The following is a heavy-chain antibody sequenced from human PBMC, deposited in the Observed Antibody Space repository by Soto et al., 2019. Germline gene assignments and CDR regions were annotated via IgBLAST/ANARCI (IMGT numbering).Heavy chain of an antibody. Sequence: PGGSLRLSCAASGFTFSRYAMNWVRQARGNGLEWVSTLSGSGSGSYYPDSLRGRFTISRDNSKNTLYLQMNNLRAEDTAVYYCAKAPISLDGSGYYFASFDYWGHGTRVTVPQ. CDR2: LSGSGSGS. D-gene: IGHD3-22*01. CDR3: AKAPISLDGSGYYFASFDY. V-gene: IGHV3-23*01. J-gene: IGHJ4*01. CDR1: GFTFSRYA.